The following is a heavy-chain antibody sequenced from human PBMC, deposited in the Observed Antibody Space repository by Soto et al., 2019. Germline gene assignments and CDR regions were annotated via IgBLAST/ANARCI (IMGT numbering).Heavy chain of an antibody. J-gene: IGHJ4*02. V-gene: IGHV3-48*04. Sequence: PGGSLRLSCAASGFTFSSYSMKWVRPAPGKGLEWVSYISSSSSTIYYADSVKGRFTISRDNAKNTLYLQMNSLRAEDTAVYYCAREGRYYDSSAYRYYFDYWGQGT. CDR3: AREGRYYDSSAYRYYFDY. CDR1: GFTFSSYS. CDR2: ISSSSSTI. D-gene: IGHD3-22*01.